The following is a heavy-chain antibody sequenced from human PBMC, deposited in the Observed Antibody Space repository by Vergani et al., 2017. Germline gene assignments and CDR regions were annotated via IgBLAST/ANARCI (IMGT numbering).Heavy chain of an antibody. D-gene: IGHD5-18*01. V-gene: IGHV3-23*01. Sequence: EVQLLESGGGLVQPGGSLRLSCAASGFTFSSYAMSWVRQAPGKGLEWVSAISGSGGSTYYADSVKGRFTISRDNSKNTLYLQLNSLRAEDTAIYYCANDRGRLNYRYSADAFDIGGQGTRVTVS. CDR2: ISGSGGST. CDR1: GFTFSSYA. CDR3: ANDRGRLNYRYSADAFDI. J-gene: IGHJ3*02.